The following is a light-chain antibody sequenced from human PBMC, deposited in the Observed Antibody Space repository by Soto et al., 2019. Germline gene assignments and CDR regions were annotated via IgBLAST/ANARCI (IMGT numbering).Light chain of an antibody. CDR1: QSISSW. CDR3: QQYNSYRWT. CDR2: KAS. J-gene: IGKJ1*01. V-gene: IGKV1-5*03. Sequence: NPMNQSPSTLSASVGDRVTITCRASQSISSWLAWYQQKPGKAPKLLIYKASSLESGVPSRFSGSGSGTEFTLTISSLQPDDFATYYCQQYNSYRWTFAQGTKVDIK.